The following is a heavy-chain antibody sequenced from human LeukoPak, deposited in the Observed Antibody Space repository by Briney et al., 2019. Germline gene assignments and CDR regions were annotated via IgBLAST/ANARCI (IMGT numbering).Heavy chain of an antibody. CDR2: IYYSGST. D-gene: IGHD3-22*01. V-gene: IGHV4-59*01. J-gene: IGHJ4*02. Sequence: PAETLSLTCTVSGASFSSYDWSWIRQPPGKGLEWVGYIYYSGSTNYNASLKSRCSISVSTSKNQCSYKQSYVPAADTGVYYCARDGHYYDSSGLDYWGQGTLVTVSS. CDR1: GASFSSYD. CDR3: ARDGHYYDSSGLDY.